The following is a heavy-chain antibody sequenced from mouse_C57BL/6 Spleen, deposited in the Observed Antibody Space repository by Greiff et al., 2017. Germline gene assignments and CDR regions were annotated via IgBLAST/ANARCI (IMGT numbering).Heavy chain of an antibody. J-gene: IGHJ3*01. CDR2: IYPSDSET. D-gene: IGHD4-1*01. CDR3: ALNWERGTWFAY. V-gene: IGHV1-61*01. Sequence: QVQLQQPGAELVRPGSSVKLSCKASGYTFTSYWMDWVKQRPGQGLEWIGNIYPSDSETHYNQKFKDKATLTVDKSSSTAYMQLSSLTSEDSAVYYCALNWERGTWFAYWGQGTLVTVSA. CDR1: GYTFTSYW.